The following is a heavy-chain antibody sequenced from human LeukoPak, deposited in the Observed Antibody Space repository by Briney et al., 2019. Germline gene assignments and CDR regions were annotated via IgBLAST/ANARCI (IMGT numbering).Heavy chain of an antibody. V-gene: IGHV3-53*01. CDR3: ARDHYDGSTYYHDY. D-gene: IGHD3-22*01. CDR2: IYRGGGT. J-gene: IGHJ4*02. CDR1: GFTVSSNY. Sequence: PGGSLRLSCAASGFTVSSNYMSWXRQAPGKGLEWVSVIYRGGGTYYADSVKGRFTISRDNSKNTLYLQMNSLRAEDTAVYYCARDHYDGSTYYHDYWGQGTLVTVSS.